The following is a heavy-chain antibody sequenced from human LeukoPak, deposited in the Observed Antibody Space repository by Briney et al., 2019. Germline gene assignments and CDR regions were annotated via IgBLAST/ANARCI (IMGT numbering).Heavy chain of an antibody. CDR3: ARGRRGTSGYLYYFDY. D-gene: IGHD3-22*01. CDR2: IYYSGST. CDR1: GGSISSYY. V-gene: IGHV4-59*01. Sequence: SETLSLTCTVSGGSISSYYWSWIRQPPGKGLEWIGYIYYSGSTNYNPSLKSRVTISVDTSKNQFSLKLSSVTAADTAVYYCARGRRGTSGYLYYFDYWGQGTLVTVSS. J-gene: IGHJ4*02.